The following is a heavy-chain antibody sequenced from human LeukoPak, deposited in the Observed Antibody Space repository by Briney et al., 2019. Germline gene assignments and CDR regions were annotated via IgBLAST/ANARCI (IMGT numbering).Heavy chain of an antibody. CDR1: GFTFSSAW. Sequence: GGSLRLSCAASGFTFSSAWMSGVRQAPGKGLEWVGRIKSKTDGGTTDYAAPVKGRFTIARDDSTSTLYLQMNSLKTEDTAVYYCTTFSMIVGGDYWGQGTLVTVSS. J-gene: IGHJ4*02. V-gene: IGHV3-15*01. CDR3: TTFSMIVGGDY. CDR2: IKSKTDGGTT. D-gene: IGHD3-22*01.